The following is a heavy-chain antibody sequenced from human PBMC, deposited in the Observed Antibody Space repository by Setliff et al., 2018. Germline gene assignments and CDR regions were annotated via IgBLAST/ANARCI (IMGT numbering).Heavy chain of an antibody. V-gene: IGHV3-21*01. Sequence: GGSLRLSCAASGFTVSSNYLSWVRQAPGKGLEWISSIISSSSYIYYADSVKGQFTISRDNAKKSLSRQMNSLRAEDTAVYYCARDQVGSSGYYQWGFYFYYMDVWGKGTTVTVSS. CDR1: GFTVSSNY. J-gene: IGHJ6*03. CDR3: ARDQVGSSGYYQWGFYFYYMDV. CDR2: IISSSSYI. D-gene: IGHD3-22*01.